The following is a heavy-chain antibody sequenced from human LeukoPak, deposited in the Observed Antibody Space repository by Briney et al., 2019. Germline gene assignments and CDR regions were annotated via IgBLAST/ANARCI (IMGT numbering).Heavy chain of an antibody. CDR1: GFTFSSYS. J-gene: IGHJ2*01. Sequence: GGSLRLSCAASGFTFSSYSMNWVRQAPGKGLVGVSYISSSSSTIYYADPVKGRFTISRDNAKNSLYLQMNSLRAEDTGVYYCARVTLGFGRYFDLWGRGTLVTVSS. V-gene: IGHV3-48*01. CDR2: ISSSSSTI. CDR3: ARVTLGFGRYFDL. D-gene: IGHD3-10*01.